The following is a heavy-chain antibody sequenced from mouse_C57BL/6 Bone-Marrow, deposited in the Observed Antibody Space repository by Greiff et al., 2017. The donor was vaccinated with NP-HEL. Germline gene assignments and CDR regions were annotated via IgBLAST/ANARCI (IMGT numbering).Heavy chain of an antibody. CDR3: ARGFYYGSSPYWYFDV. CDR1: GFTFSDYG. CDR2: ISSGSSTI. Sequence: DVKLVESGGGLVKPGGSLKLSCAASGFTFSDYGMHWVRQAPEKGLEWVAYISSGSSTIYYADTVKGRFTISRDNAMTTLFLQMPSLRSKDTAMYYCARGFYYGSSPYWYFDVWGTGTTVTVSS. J-gene: IGHJ1*03. V-gene: IGHV5-17*01. D-gene: IGHD1-1*01.